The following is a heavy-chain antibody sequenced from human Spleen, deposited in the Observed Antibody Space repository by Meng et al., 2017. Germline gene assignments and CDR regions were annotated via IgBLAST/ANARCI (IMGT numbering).Heavy chain of an antibody. CDR2: IFYTGST. V-gene: IGHV4-59*01. CDR3: ATDRGGAFGI. D-gene: IGHD3-10*01. Sequence: SETLSLTCTVSGGSITSYYWSWIRQPPGKGLEWIGYIFYTGSTDYNPSLNSRVTLSVDTSKNQFSLRLNSVTAADTAVYYCATDRGGAFGIWGQGTMVTVSS. CDR1: GGSITSYY. J-gene: IGHJ3*02.